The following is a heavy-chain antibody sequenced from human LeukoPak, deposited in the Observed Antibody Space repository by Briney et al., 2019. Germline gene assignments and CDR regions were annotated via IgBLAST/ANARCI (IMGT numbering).Heavy chain of an antibody. J-gene: IGHJ6*02. CDR3: ARGSGDILTGYSGMDV. D-gene: IGHD3-9*01. CDR2: ISYDGSNK. Sequence: GGSLRLSCAASGFTFSSYAMHWVRQAPGKGLEWVAVISYDGSNKYYADSVKGRFTISRDNSKNSFSLQMNSLSADDTAVYYCARGSGDILTGYSGMDVWGQGTTVTVSS. CDR1: GFTFSSYA. V-gene: IGHV3-30*14.